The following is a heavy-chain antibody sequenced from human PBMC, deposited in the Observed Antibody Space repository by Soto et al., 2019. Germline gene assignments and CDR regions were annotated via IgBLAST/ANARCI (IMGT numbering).Heavy chain of an antibody. CDR1: GFTFSSYA. J-gene: IGHJ3*02. CDR2: ISGSGGST. Sequence: GGSLRLSCAASGFTFSSYAMSWVRQAPGKGLEWVSAISGSGGSTYYADSVKGRFTISRDNSKNTLYLQMNSLRAEDTAVYYCAQFPLEVVITKSDAFDIWGQGTMVTVSS. D-gene: IGHD3-22*01. CDR3: AQFPLEVVITKSDAFDI. V-gene: IGHV3-23*01.